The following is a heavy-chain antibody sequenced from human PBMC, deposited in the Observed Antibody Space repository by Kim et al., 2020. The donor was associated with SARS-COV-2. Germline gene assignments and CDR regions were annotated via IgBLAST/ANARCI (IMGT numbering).Heavy chain of an antibody. D-gene: IGHD4-17*01. V-gene: IGHV1-69*04. Sequence: FQGRVTMTADKSTSTAYMELSSLRSEDTAVYYCARDQGHDYGDYSDAFDIWGQGTMVTVSS. J-gene: IGHJ3*02. CDR3: ARDQGHDYGDYSDAFDI.